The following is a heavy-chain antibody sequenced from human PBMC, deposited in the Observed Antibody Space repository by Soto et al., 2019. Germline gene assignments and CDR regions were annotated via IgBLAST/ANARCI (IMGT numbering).Heavy chain of an antibody. CDR1: GFTVSSNY. CDR3: ARGTYYYDSSGYPY. Sequence: EVQLVESGGGLIQPGGSLRLSCAASGFTVSSNYMSWVRQAPGKGLEWVSVIYSGGSTYYADSVKGRFTISRDNSKNTLYLQMNSLRAEDTAVYYCARGTYYYDSSGYPYWGQGTLVTVSS. D-gene: IGHD3-22*01. J-gene: IGHJ4*02. V-gene: IGHV3-53*01. CDR2: IYSGGST.